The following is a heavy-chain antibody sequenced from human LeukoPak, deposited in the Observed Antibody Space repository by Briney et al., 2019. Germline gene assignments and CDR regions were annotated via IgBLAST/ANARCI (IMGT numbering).Heavy chain of an antibody. V-gene: IGHV3-23*01. CDR2: ISGSGGST. J-gene: IGHJ4*02. Sequence: TGGSLRPSCAVSGFSFSGYAMSWVRQAPGMGLEWVSAISGSGGSTYYADSVKGRFTISRDNSKNTLYLQMNSLRAEDTAIYYCAQLGGCPRYYWGQGTLVTVSS. CDR3: AQLGGCPRYY. CDR1: GFSFSGYA. D-gene: IGHD2-15*01.